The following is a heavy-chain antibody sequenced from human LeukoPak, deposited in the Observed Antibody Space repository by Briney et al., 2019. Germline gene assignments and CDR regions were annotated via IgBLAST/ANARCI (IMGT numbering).Heavy chain of an antibody. CDR3: ARVRFLEWTRHPYYMDV. CDR1: GFTFSSYW. Sequence: GGSLRLSCAASGFTFSSYWMSWVRQAPGKGLEGVANIKQDGSEKDYVDSVKGRFTISRDNAKNSLYLQMNSLRAEDTAVYYCARVRFLEWTRHPYYMDVWGKGTTVTVSS. D-gene: IGHD3-3*01. V-gene: IGHV3-7*01. J-gene: IGHJ6*03. CDR2: IKQDGSEK.